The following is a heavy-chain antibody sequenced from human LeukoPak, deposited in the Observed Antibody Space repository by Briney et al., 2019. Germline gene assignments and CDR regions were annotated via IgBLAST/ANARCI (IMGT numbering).Heavy chain of an antibody. CDR2: INNSGGGT. Sequence: PGGSLRLSCAASGFTFSSYAMSWVRQAPGKGLECVSTINNSGGGTYYTDSVKGRFTISRDSSKNTLYLQMNSLRAEDTAVYYCAKAFAAADTHYWGQGTLVTVSS. V-gene: IGHV3-23*01. CDR1: GFTFSSYA. CDR3: AKAFAAADTHY. J-gene: IGHJ4*02. D-gene: IGHD6-13*01.